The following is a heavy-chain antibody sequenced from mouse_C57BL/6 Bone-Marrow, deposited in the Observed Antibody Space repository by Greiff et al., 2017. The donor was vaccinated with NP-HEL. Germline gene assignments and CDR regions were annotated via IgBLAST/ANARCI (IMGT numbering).Heavy chain of an antibody. J-gene: IGHJ1*03. CDR3: ARWLYGGWYFDV. V-gene: IGHV1-75*01. Sequence: VKLMESGPELVKPGASVKISCKASGYTFTDYYINWVKQRPGQGLEWIGWIFPGSGSTYYNEKFKGKATLTVDKSSSTAYMLLSSLTSEDSAVYFCARWLYGGWYFDVWGTGTTVTVSS. CDR2: IFPGSGST. D-gene: IGHD1-1*01. CDR1: GYTFTDYY.